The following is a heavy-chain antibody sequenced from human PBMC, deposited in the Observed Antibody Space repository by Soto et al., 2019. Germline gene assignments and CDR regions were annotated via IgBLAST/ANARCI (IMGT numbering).Heavy chain of an antibody. CDR1: GGSISSGDYY. CDR3: ARVPLRSSPLRDYYYYDGMDV. Sequence: SETLSLTCTVSGGSISSGDYYWSWLRQPPGKGLEWIGYIYYSGSTYYNPSLKSRVTISVDTSKNQFSLKLSSVTAADTAVYYCARVPLRSSPLRDYYYYDGMDVWGQGTTVTVSS. J-gene: IGHJ6*02. CDR2: IYYSGST. V-gene: IGHV4-30-4*01. D-gene: IGHD6-13*01.